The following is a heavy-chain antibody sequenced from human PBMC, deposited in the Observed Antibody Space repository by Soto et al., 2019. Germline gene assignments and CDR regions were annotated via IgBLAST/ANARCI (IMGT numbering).Heavy chain of an antibody. CDR3: ARDRGKSFDY. CDR2: ISYDGSNK. CDR1: GFTFSSYA. J-gene: IGHJ4*02. Sequence: HPGGSLRLSCAASGFTFSSYAMHWVRQAPGKGLEWVAVISYDGSNKYYADSVKGRFTISRDNSKNTLYLQMNSLRAEDTAVYYCARDRGKSFDYWGQGTLVTVSS. V-gene: IGHV3-30-3*01.